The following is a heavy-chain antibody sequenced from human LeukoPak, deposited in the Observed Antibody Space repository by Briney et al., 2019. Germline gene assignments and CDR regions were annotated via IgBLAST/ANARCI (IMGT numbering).Heavy chain of an antibody. CDR1: GFTFSNYA. J-gene: IGHJ4*02. D-gene: IGHD3-22*01. V-gene: IGHV3-7*01. CDR3: ARGRFNYDSSGYSSFYH. Sequence: GGSLRLSCAASGFTFSNYAMSWVRQAPGKGLEWVANIKEDGSEKYYVDSVKGRFTISRDNAKNSLYLQMNSLRAEDTAVYYCARGRFNYDSSGYSSFYHWGQGTLVTVSS. CDR2: IKEDGSEK.